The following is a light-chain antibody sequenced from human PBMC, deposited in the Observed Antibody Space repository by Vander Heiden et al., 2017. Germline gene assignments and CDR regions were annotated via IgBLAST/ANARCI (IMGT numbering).Light chain of an antibody. Sequence: DIQMTQSPSSLSASVGDRVTITCRASQSISSYLNWYQQKPGKAPKLLIYAASSLQSGVPSRLSGSGSGTDFTLTISSRQPEDFATYYCQQRYSTLITFGGGTKVEIK. CDR1: QSISSY. V-gene: IGKV1-39*01. J-gene: IGKJ4*01. CDR3: QQRYSTLIT. CDR2: AAS.